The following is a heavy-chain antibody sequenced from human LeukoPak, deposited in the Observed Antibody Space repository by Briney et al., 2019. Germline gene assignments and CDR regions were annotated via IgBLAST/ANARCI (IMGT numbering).Heavy chain of an antibody. D-gene: IGHD3-10*01. CDR3: ARSKLLWFGED. CDR2: INSDGSST. V-gene: IGHV3-74*01. J-gene: IGHJ4*02. Sequence: PGGSLRLSCAASGFTFSSYWMQWVRQAPGKGLVWVSRINSDGSSTSYADSVKGRFTISRDNAKNTLYLQMNSLRAEDTAVYYCARSKLLWFGEDWGQGTLVTVSS. CDR1: GFTFSSYW.